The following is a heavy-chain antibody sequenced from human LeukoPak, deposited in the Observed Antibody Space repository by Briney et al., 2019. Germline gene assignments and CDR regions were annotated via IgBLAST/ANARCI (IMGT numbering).Heavy chain of an antibody. CDR3: ARDLPYDSSGYYQRDY. CDR2: INPSGGST. J-gene: IGHJ4*02. Sequence: ASVKVSCKASGYTFTSYYMHWVRQAPGQGLEWMGIINPSGGSTSYAQKFQGRVTMTRDTSTSTVYMELSRLRSDDTAVYYCARDLPYDSSGYYQRDYWGQGTLVTVSS. D-gene: IGHD3-22*01. V-gene: IGHV1-46*01. CDR1: GYTFTSYY.